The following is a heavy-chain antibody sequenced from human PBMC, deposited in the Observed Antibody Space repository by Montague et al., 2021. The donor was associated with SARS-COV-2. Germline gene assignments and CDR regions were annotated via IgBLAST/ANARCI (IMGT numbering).Heavy chain of an antibody. D-gene: IGHD3-10*01. V-gene: IGHV4-59*08. Sequence: SETLSLTCTVSGGSITDYSWTWIRQPPGKAPEWIGDVFKSGGTSYNPSLKSRVTMSVDTSKSHFSLRLSSVTAADTAVYYCARRASSFDNWFDLWGQGALVTVSS. J-gene: IGHJ5*02. CDR1: GGSITDYS. CDR3: ARRASSFDNWFDL. CDR2: VFKSGGT.